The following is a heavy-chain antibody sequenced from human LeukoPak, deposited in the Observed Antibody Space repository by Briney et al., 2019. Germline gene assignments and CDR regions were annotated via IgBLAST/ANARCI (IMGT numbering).Heavy chain of an antibody. Sequence: GGSLRLSGAASGFTFSTYSMNWVRQAPGKGLEWVSSISSSSSYIYYADSVKGRFTISRDNAKNSLYLQMNSLRAEDTAVYYCVKNGYGGGYYFDYWGQGTLVTVSS. CDR3: VKNGYGGGYYFDY. CDR2: ISSSSSYI. V-gene: IGHV3-21*01. J-gene: IGHJ4*02. D-gene: IGHD2-21*01. CDR1: GFTFSTYS.